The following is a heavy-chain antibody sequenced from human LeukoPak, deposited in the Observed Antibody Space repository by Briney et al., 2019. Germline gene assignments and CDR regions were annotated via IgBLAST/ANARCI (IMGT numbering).Heavy chain of an antibody. CDR3: ARGAPYFDY. CDR2: IYYSGST. J-gene: IGHJ4*02. Sequence: TASETLSLTCTVSGGSVSSHYWSWIRQPPGKGLEWIGYIYYSGSTNYNPSPKSRVTISVDTSKNQFSLKLSSVTAADTAVYYCARGAPYFDYWGQGTLVTVSS. V-gene: IGHV4-59*02. CDR1: GGSVSSHY.